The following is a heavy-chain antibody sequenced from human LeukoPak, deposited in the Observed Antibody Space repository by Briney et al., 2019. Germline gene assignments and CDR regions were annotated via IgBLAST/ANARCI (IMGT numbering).Heavy chain of an antibody. CDR2: INPSGGST. CDR1: GYTFTSYY. Sequence: ASVKVSCKASGYTFTSYYMHWVRQAPGQGLEWMGIINPSGGSTSYAQKFQGRVTMTRDTSTSTVYMELSSLRSEDTAVYYCARGWVAVAGRDYFDYWGQGTLVTVSS. J-gene: IGHJ4*02. D-gene: IGHD6-19*01. CDR3: ARGWVAVAGRDYFDY. V-gene: IGHV1-46*01.